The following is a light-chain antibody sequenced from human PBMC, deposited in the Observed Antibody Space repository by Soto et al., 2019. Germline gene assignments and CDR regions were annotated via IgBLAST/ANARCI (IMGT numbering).Light chain of an antibody. V-gene: IGKV1-5*03. Sequence: DIQMTQSPSVLSASVGDKVTITCRASQDIRNSLAWYQQRPGKAPELLISQASDLQGGVPSRFSGSGSGTEFTLTIGSLQPDDFATYYCHQYFSYSTFCQGTKLE. CDR2: QAS. CDR3: HQYFSYST. J-gene: IGKJ2*01. CDR1: QDIRNS.